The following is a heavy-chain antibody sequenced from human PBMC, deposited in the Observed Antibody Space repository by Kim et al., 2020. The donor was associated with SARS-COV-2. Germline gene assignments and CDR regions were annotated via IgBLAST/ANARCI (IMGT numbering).Heavy chain of an antibody. Sequence: GGSLRLSCAASGFTFGDYAMHWVRQAPGKGLEWVSGISWNSGSIGYADSVKGRFTISRDNAKNSLYLQMNSLRAEDTALYYCARVGSYGYAFDIWGQGTKVTVSS. CDR2: ISWNSGSI. CDR3: ARVGSYGYAFDI. V-gene: IGHV3-9*01. CDR1: GFTFGDYA. J-gene: IGHJ3*02. D-gene: IGHD5-18*01.